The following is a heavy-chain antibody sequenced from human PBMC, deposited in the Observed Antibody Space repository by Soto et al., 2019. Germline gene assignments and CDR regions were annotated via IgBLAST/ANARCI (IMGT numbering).Heavy chain of an antibody. CDR3: AKDKTGVRGGYYYYGVDV. CDR1: GFPFNSYT. D-gene: IGHD1-1*01. CDR2: ISNTGVTT. V-gene: IGHV3-23*01. Sequence: EVRLLESGGELVQPGGSLRVSCAASGFPFNSYTMNWVRQAPGKGLEWVSAISNTGVTTFYADSVRGRFTISRDNSKNTLYLQMNGLRAEDTAVYFCAKDKTGVRGGYYYYGVDVWGQGTTVTVSS. J-gene: IGHJ6*02.